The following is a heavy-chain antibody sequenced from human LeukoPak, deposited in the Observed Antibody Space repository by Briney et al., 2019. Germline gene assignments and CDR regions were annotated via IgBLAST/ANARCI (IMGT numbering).Heavy chain of an antibody. D-gene: IGHD3-22*01. CDR2: ISVYNGNT. CDR3: ARDINGYYYDSHGYYPTDL. J-gene: IGHJ5*02. CDR1: GYIFTSYG. V-gene: IGHV1-18*01. Sequence: ASVKVSCKASGYIFTSYGISWVRQAPGQGLEWMGWISVYNGNTNYPQRLQGRVTMTTDTSTTTAYMEQRSLRSDYTAVYYCARDINGYYYDSHGYYPTDLWGQGTLVTVSS.